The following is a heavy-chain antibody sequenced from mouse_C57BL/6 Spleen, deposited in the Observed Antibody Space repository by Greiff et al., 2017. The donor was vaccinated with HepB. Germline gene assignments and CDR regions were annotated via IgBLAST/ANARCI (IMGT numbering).Heavy chain of an antibody. V-gene: IGHV1-5*01. CDR1: GYTFTSYW. J-gene: IGHJ2*01. Sequence: VQLQQSGTVLARPGASVKMSCKTSGYTFTSYWMHWVKQRPGQGLEWIGAIDPGNSDTSYNQKFKGKAKLTAVTSASTAYMELSSLTNEDSAVYYCTREDTVVAPFDYWGQGTTLTVSS. CDR3: TREDTVVAPFDY. D-gene: IGHD1-1*01. CDR2: IDPGNSDT.